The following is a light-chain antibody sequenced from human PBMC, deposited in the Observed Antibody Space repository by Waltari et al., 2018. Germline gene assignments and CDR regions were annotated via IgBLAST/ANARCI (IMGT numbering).Light chain of an antibody. V-gene: IGLV9-49*01. Sequence: QPVLTQPPSASASLGASVTLTCTLSSGNSNYNVAWYQQRPGKGPRLVRGVGTGGIVGIKGDGIPDRFSVLGSGLIRYLTIKNIQEEDESEYHCGADFGSGSNFVYVVFGGGTKLTVL. CDR2: VGTGGIVG. J-gene: IGLJ2*01. CDR3: GADFGSGSNFVYVV. CDR1: SGNSNYN.